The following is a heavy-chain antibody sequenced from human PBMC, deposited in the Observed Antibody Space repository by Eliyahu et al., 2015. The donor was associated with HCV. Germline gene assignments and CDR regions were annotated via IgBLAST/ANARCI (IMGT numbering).Heavy chain of an antibody. CDR2: ISPADSDS. CDR3: ARRILAYCSDETCSEETFDF. J-gene: IGHJ4*02. V-gene: IGHV5-51*03. Sequence: EVQLVQSGAEVKKPGESLKISCKGSGYTFSSYSIAWVRQMPGKGLEWMGIISPADSDSRYSPSFQGQVTFSADKSITTAYLQWSSLKASDTAMYYCARRILAYCSDETCSEETFDFWGQGTLVTVS. D-gene: IGHD2-21*01. CDR1: GYTFSSYS.